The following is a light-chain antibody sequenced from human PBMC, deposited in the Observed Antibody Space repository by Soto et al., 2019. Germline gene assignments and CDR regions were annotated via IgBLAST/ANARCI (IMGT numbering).Light chain of an antibody. J-gene: IGLJ1*01. Sequence: QSALTQPASVSGSPGRSITISCTGTSSDVGYYNLVSWYQQHPGNALKLIIYEGSKRPSGVSSRFSGSKSGNTASLTISGLQADDEAHYYCCSYAGSGTYVFGTGTKVTVL. CDR1: SSDVGYYNL. CDR3: CSYAGSGTYV. CDR2: EGS. V-gene: IGLV2-23*01.